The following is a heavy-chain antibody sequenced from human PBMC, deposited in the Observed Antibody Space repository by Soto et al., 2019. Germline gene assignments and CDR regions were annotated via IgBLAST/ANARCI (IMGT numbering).Heavy chain of an antibody. Sequence: SETLSLICTVSGGSVSNISDYWSWVRQPPGKGLEWIGYIYYSGNADYNPSLGSRVTISLDTSKNQFSLKLSSVTTADTAVYYCARGVGFGYYYYHMDLWGQGTTVTVSS. D-gene: IGHD3-10*01. CDR1: GGSVSNISDY. V-gene: IGHV4-61*01. CDR2: IYYSGNA. CDR3: ARGVGFGYYYYHMDL. J-gene: IGHJ6*02.